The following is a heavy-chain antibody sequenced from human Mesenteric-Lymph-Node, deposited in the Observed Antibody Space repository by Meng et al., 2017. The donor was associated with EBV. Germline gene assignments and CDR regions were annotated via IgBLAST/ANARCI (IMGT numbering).Heavy chain of an antibody. CDR2: IYHSGST. D-gene: IGHD3-16*01. CDR1: GGSISSSNW. Sequence: QVQLQEAGPGLVKPSGTLSLTCAGSGGSISSSNWWSWVRQPPGKGLEWIGEIYHSGSTNYNPSLKSRVTISVDKSKNQFSLKLSSVTAADTAVYYCASSKEAYDYVWGSYFYWGQGTLVTVSS. J-gene: IGHJ4*02. CDR3: ASSKEAYDYVWGSYFY. V-gene: IGHV4-4*02.